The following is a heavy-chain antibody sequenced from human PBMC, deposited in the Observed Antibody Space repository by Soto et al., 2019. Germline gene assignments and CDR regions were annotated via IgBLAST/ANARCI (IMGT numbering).Heavy chain of an antibody. Sequence: GGSLRLSCAASGFTFSSYGMHWVRQAPGKGLEWVAVIWYDGSNKYYADSVKGRFTISRDNSKNTLYLQMNSLRAEDTAVYYCAREGDIVYDAFDIWGQGTMVTVSS. CDR2: IWYDGSNK. J-gene: IGHJ3*02. CDR1: GFTFSSYG. V-gene: IGHV3-33*01. CDR3: AREGDIVYDAFDI. D-gene: IGHD5-12*01.